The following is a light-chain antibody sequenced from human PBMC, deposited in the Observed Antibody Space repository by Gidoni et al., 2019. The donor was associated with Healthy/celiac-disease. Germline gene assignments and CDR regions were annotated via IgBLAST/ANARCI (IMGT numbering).Light chain of an antibody. V-gene: IGKV1-5*03. CDR1: QSISSW. CDR3: QQYNSYSEPCS. J-gene: IGKJ2*04. Sequence: DIQMTQSPSTLSASVGDRVTITCRASQSISSWLAWYQQKPGKAPKLLIYKASSLESGVPSRFSGSGSGTEFTLTISSLQPDDFATYYCQQYNSYSEPCSFGQGTKLEIK. CDR2: KAS.